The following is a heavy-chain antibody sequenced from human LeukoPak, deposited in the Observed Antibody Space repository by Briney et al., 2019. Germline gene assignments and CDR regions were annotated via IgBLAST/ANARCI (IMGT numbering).Heavy chain of an antibody. Sequence: GSLRLSCAASGSTFSSYGMHWVRQAPGKGLEWVAVIWYDGSNKYYADSVKGRFTISRDNSKNTLYLQMNSLRAEDTAVYYCAKDRSPSSGGNFDYWGQGTLVTVSS. D-gene: IGHD2-15*01. J-gene: IGHJ4*02. CDR3: AKDRSPSSGGNFDY. V-gene: IGHV3-33*06. CDR1: GSTFSSYG. CDR2: IWYDGSNK.